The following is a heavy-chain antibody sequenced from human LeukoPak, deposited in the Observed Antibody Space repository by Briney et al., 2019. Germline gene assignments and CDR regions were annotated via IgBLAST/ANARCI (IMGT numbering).Heavy chain of an antibody. CDR2: ISSSGSST. Sequence: GGSLRLSCAASGFTFSNYAMSWVRXAPGKGLEWVSSISSSGSSTYYADSVKGRFTISRDKSKNTLFLQMNSLRAEDTAVYYCATQRSGWHYFDYWGQGTLVTVSS. CDR3: ATQRSGWHYFDY. J-gene: IGHJ4*02. CDR1: GFTFSNYA. D-gene: IGHD6-19*01. V-gene: IGHV3-23*01.